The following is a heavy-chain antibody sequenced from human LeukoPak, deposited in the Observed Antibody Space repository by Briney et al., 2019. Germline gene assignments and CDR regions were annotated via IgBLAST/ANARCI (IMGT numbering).Heavy chain of an antibody. D-gene: IGHD5-18*01. Sequence: GGSLRLSCAASGFTFSSYSMNWVRQAPGKGLEWVSSISSSSSYIYYADSVKGRFTISRDNAKNSLYLQMNSLRAEDTAVYYCARAGYSYGYSAFDIWGQGTMVTASS. CDR2: ISSSSSYI. V-gene: IGHV3-21*01. J-gene: IGHJ3*02. CDR3: ARAGYSYGYSAFDI. CDR1: GFTFSSYS.